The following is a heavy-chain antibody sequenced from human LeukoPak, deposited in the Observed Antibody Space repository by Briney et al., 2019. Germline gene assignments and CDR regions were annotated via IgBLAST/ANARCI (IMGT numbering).Heavy chain of an antibody. Sequence: PSETLSLTCTVSGGSISSYYWSWIRQPPGKGLEWIGYIYYNGSTNYNPSLKSRVTISVDTSKNQFSLKLSSVTAADTAVYYCARDDRDILTSEHDAFDIWGQGTMVSVSS. CDR2: IYYNGST. D-gene: IGHD3-9*01. CDR1: GGSISSYY. V-gene: IGHV4-59*01. CDR3: ARDDRDILTSEHDAFDI. J-gene: IGHJ3*02.